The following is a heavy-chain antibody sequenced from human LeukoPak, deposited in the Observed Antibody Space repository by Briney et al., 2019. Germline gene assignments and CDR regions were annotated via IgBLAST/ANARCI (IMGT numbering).Heavy chain of an antibody. CDR1: GFTFSTYV. J-gene: IGHJ4*02. CDR3: AKRESSGKYFDY. Sequence: GGSLRLSCADSGFTFSTYVMSWVRQAPGKGLEWIPTISGGGSSTYYADSVKGRFTISRDNSKNTLYLQMNSLRAGDTAVYYCAKRESSGKYFDYWGQGTLVTVSS. V-gene: IGHV3-23*01. D-gene: IGHD6-19*01. CDR2: ISGGGSST.